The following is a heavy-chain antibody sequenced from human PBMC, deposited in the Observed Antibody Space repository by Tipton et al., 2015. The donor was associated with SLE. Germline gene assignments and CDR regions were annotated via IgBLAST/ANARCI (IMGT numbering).Heavy chain of an antibody. D-gene: IGHD3-22*01. Sequence: TLSLTCIVSGVSISRYYWSWIRQPPGKGLEWIGHIYYTGSTNYNPSLKSRVTMSVDTSENQFSLKLSSVTAADTAVYYCARDEYRYDATGYHLLGHFDFWGQGTLVTVSS. CDR3: ARDEYRYDATGYHLLGHFDF. CDR1: GVSISRYY. J-gene: IGHJ4*02. V-gene: IGHV4-59*12. CDR2: IYYTGST.